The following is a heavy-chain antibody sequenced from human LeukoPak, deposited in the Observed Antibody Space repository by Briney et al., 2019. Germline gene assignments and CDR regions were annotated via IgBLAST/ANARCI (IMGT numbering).Heavy chain of an antibody. V-gene: IGHV3-13*01. Sequence: PGGSLRLSCAATGFSFYNYEIHWVRQTGKDLEWVSVIAANGDSYYAGSVKGRFTISRDNGNNALYLQMNSLRDGDTAVYYCARGYSYRFDYWGQGTLATVSS. CDR3: ARGYSYRFDY. J-gene: IGHJ4*02. D-gene: IGHD4-11*01. CDR2: IAANGDS. CDR1: GFSFYNYE.